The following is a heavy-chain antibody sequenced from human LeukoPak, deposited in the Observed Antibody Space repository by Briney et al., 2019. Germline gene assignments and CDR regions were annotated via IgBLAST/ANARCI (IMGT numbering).Heavy chain of an antibody. Sequence: PGGSLRLSCAASGFTFTSYAMSWVRQTPGKGLEWVSTISGSAGRTYCADSVKGRFTISRDNSQNTLYLQMNSLRAEDTAVYYCAKTVVSDGWNYFDYWGQGTLVTVYS. CDR1: GFTFTSYA. J-gene: IGHJ4*02. D-gene: IGHD3-10*01. CDR2: ISGSAGRT. V-gene: IGHV3-23*01. CDR3: AKTVVSDGWNYFDY.